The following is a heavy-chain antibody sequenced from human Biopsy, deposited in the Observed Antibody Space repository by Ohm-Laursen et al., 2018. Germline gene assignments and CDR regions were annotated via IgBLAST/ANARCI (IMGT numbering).Heavy chain of an antibody. Sequence: GTLSLTCTVSGDSVSSGSFYWTWIRQPPGQGLEYVGYIYDRGSTANYNPSLKSRVTMSVDMPKNQFSLKLSSVIAADTAIYYCARGMRSSGWPYFDSWGQGTLVTVSS. CDR2: IYDRGST. CDR3: ARGMRSSGWPYFDS. D-gene: IGHD6-19*01. CDR1: GDSVSSGSFY. V-gene: IGHV4-61*01. J-gene: IGHJ4*02.